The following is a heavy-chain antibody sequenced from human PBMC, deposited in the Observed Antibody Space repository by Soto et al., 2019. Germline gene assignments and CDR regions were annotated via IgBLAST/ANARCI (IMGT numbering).Heavy chain of an antibody. V-gene: IGHV2-5*02. CDR1: GFSLSTSGVG. Sequence: QITLKESGPTLVKPTQTLTLTCTFSGFSLSTSGVGVAWIRQPPGKALGWLALIYWDDDKRYSPYLKNRLTITRKPSYNPMVLIMTIMDPVDTATYYCADRLRDSRGYSFDYWGQGTLVTVSS. J-gene: IGHJ4*02. CDR3: ADRLRDSRGYSFDY. CDR2: IYWDDDK. D-gene: IGHD3-22*01.